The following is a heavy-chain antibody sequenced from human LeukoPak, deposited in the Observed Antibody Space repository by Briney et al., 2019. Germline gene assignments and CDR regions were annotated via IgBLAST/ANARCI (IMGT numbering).Heavy chain of an antibody. V-gene: IGHV1-46*01. Sequence: GASVKVSCKASGYTFTSYYMHWVRQAPGQGLEWMGIINPSGGSTSYAQKFQGRVTMTRDTSTSTVYLELSSLRSEDTAVYYCARTRIVGPPSRGVYNWFDPWGQGTLVTVSS. CDR2: INPSGGST. D-gene: IGHD1-26*01. CDR3: ARTRIVGPPSRGVYNWFDP. J-gene: IGHJ5*02. CDR1: GYTFTSYY.